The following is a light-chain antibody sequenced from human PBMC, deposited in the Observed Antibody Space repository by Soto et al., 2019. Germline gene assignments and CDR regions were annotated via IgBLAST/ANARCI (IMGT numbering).Light chain of an antibody. CDR2: KAS. Sequence: DIQMTQSPSTLSASVGDRVTITCRASQNINNWLAWYQQKPGKAPKLLIYKASSLESGVPSRFSGSGSGTEFTLTISSLQPDDLATYYCQQYNSYSRTFGQGTKVEIK. CDR1: QNINNW. J-gene: IGKJ1*01. CDR3: QQYNSYSRT. V-gene: IGKV1-5*03.